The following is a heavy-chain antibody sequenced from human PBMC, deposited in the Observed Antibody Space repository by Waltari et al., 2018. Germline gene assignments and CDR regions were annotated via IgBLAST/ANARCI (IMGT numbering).Heavy chain of an antibody. CDR2: ISYDGSNK. J-gene: IGHJ4*02. D-gene: IGHD3-22*01. CDR3: ARAPYDSSGYYKVDY. Sequence: QVQLVESGGGVVQPGRYLRLSCAASGFTFRSYAMHWVRQAHGKGLEWVAVISYDGSNKYYADSVKGRFTISRDNSKNTLYLQMNSLRAEDTAVYYCARAPYDSSGYYKVDYWGQGTLVTVSS. V-gene: IGHV3-30*01. CDR1: GFTFRSYA.